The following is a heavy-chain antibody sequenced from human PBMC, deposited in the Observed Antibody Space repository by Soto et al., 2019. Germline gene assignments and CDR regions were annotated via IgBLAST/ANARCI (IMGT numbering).Heavy chain of an antibody. J-gene: IGHJ4*02. D-gene: IGHD5-12*01. V-gene: IGHV3-48*04. Sequence: EVRLVESGGGLVQPGGSLRLSCAASGFTFRSFSISWVRQAPGKGLEWIAYISSSSSLIYYADSVKGRFTISRDNAKNSVFLQMDSLRAEDTALYYCASETSYGGYAYWGQGTQVHVSS. CDR3: ASETSYGGYAY. CDR1: GFTFRSFS. CDR2: ISSSSSLI.